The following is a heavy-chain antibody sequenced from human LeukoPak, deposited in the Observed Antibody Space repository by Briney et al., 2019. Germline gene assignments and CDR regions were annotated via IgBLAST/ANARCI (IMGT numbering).Heavy chain of an antibody. CDR2: TSYDGINK. CDR3: ARVSGRGAFDI. CDR1: GFTFSNYA. Sequence: GGSLRLSCAASGFTFSNYAMHWVRQAPCKGLEWVAVTSYDGINKYYADSVKGRFTISRDNSKNTLYLQMNSLRSEDTAVYYCARVSGRGAFDIWGQGTMVTVSS. D-gene: IGHD1-26*01. V-gene: IGHV3-30-3*01. J-gene: IGHJ3*02.